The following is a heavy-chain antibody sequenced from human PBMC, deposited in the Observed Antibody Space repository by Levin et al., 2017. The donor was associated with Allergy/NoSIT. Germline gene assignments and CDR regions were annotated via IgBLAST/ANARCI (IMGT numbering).Heavy chain of an antibody. D-gene: IGHD6-13*01. CDR2: ISSSSSTI. CDR3: ARDRGGSSWYRRRTPGAGWGRFDY. V-gene: IGHV3-48*02. J-gene: IGHJ4*02. CDR1: GFTFSSYS. Sequence: GGSLRLSCAASGFTFSSYSMNWVRQAPGKGLEWVSYISSSSSTIYYADSVKGRFTISRDNAKNSLYLQMNSLRDEDTAVYYCARDRGGSSWYRRRTPGAGWGRFDYWGQGTLVTVSS.